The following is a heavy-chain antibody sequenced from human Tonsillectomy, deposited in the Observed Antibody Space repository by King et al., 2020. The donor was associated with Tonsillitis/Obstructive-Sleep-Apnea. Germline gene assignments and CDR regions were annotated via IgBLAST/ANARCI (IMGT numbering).Heavy chain of an antibody. CDR3: AKDRSSEPAASNY. Sequence: VQLVESGGGLVQPGGSLRLSCAASGFTFSNYAMSWVRQAPGKGLEWVSGISGSGDTIYYADSVKGRFTISRDNSKNTLYLQINSLRADDTAVYYCAKDRSSEPAASNYWGQGTLVTVSS. D-gene: IGHD2-2*01. J-gene: IGHJ4*02. CDR1: GFTFSNYA. CDR2: ISGSGDTI. V-gene: IGHV3-23*04.